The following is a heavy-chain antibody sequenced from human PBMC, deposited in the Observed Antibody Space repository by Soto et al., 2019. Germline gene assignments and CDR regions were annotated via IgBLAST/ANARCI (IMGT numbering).Heavy chain of an antibody. Sequence: SVKVSCKASGYTFTSYAMHWVRQAPGQGLEWMGRIIQILDITNYAQKFQGRVTITADESTSTAYMELTSLKSDDTAVYYCVRDNDNSGYPFYFDYWGPGTLVTVSS. J-gene: IGHJ4*02. CDR2: IIQILDIT. CDR3: VRDNDNSGYPFYFDY. V-gene: IGHV1-69*04. CDR1: GYTFTSYA. D-gene: IGHD3-22*01.